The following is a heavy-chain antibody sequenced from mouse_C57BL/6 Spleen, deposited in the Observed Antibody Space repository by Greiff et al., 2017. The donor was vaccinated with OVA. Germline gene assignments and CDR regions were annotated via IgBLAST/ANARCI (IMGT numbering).Heavy chain of an antibody. CDR3: ARHEGYYYGSSSWYFDY. CDR1: GYTFTEYT. CDR2: FYPGSGSI. J-gene: IGHJ2*01. Sequence: QVQLQQSGAELVKPGASVKLSCKASGYTFTEYTIHWVKQRSGQGLEWIGWFYPGSGSIKYNEKFKDKATLTADKSSSTVYMGLRRLTSEDSAVYFCARHEGYYYGSSSWYFDYWGQGTTLTAAS. D-gene: IGHD1-1*01. V-gene: IGHV1-62-2*01.